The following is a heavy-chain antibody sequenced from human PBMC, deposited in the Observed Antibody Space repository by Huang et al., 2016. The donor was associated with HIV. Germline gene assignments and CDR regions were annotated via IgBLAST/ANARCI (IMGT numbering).Heavy chain of an antibody. J-gene: IGHJ3*02. CDR3: TTDLDTAMDAFDI. CDR1: GFTFSNAW. D-gene: IGHD5-18*01. CDR2: IKSKTDGGTT. Sequence: EVQLVESGGGLVKPGGSLRLSCAASGFTFSNAWMSWVRQAPGKGLEWVGGIKSKTDGGTTDYAAPVKGRFTISRDDSKNTLYLQMNSLKTEDTAVYYCTTDLDTAMDAFDIWGQGTMVTVSS. V-gene: IGHV3-15*01.